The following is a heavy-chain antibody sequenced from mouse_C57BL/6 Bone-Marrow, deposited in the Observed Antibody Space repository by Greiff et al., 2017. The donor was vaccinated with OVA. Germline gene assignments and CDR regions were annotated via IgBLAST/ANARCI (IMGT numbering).Heavy chain of an antibody. D-gene: IGHD3-2*02. CDR1: GYTFTSYG. Sequence: QVHVKQSGAELARPGASVKLSCKASGYTFTSYGISWVKQRTGQGLEWIGEIYPRSGNTYYTEKFKGKATLTADKSSSTAYMELRSLTSEDSAVYFCARQESSGPFAYWGQGTLVTVSA. CDR3: ARQESSGPFAY. J-gene: IGHJ3*01. V-gene: IGHV1-81*01. CDR2: IYPRSGNT.